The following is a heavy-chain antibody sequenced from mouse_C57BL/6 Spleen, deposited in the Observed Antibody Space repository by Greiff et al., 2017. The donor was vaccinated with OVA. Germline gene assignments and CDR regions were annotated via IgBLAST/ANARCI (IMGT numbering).Heavy chain of an antibody. CDR2: ISYDGSN. D-gene: IGHD1-1*01. CDR1: GYSITSCYY. CDR3: ARGPSHYGSSYDWYFDV. J-gene: IGHJ1*03. V-gene: IGHV3-6*01. Sequence: EVQLQESGPGLVKPSQSLSLTCSVTGYSITSCYYWNWIRQFPGNKLEWMGYISYDGSNNYNPSLKNRISITRDTSKNQFFLKLNSVTTEDTATYYCARGPSHYGSSYDWYFDVWGTGTTVTVSS.